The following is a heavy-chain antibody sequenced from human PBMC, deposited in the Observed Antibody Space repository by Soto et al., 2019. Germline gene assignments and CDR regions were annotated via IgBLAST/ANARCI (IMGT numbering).Heavy chain of an antibody. D-gene: IGHD3-22*01. CDR1: GGTFSSYA. CDR3: ARAVETYYYDSSGYYGYYYYGMDV. Sequence: QVQLVQSGAEVKKPGSSVKVSCKASGGTFSSYASSWVRQAPGQGLEWMGGIIPIFGTANYAQKFQGRVTITADESTSTAYMELSSLRSEDTAVYYCARAVETYYYDSSGYYGYYYYGMDVWGQGTTVTVSS. CDR2: IIPIFGTA. V-gene: IGHV1-69*01. J-gene: IGHJ6*02.